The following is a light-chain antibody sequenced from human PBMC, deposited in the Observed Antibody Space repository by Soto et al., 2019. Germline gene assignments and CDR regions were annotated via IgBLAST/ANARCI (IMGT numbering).Light chain of an antibody. CDR2: DVS. J-gene: IGLJ1*01. CDR1: SSDVGGSNY. CDR3: SSYTSTSTLYV. V-gene: IGLV2-14*03. Sequence: QSALPQPASVSGSPGQSITISCTGTSSDVGGSNYVSWYQHHPGKAPKLMIYDVSSRPSGVSNRFSGSKSGNTASLTISGLQAEDEADYYCSSYTSTSTLYVFGTGTKLTVL.